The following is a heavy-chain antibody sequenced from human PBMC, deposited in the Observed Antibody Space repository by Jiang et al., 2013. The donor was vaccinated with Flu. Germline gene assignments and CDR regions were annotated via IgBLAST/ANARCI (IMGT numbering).Heavy chain of an antibody. J-gene: IGHJ6*02. CDR2: ISPNSGGT. CDR3: VREGDGILEWLPLSGMDV. Sequence: HWVRQAPGQGLEWLGRISPNSGGTNSAQKFQGRVTMTRDTSISTAYMELSRLRSDDTAVYFCVREGDGILEWLPLSGMDVWGQGTTVTVSS. V-gene: IGHV1-2*06. D-gene: IGHD3-3*01.